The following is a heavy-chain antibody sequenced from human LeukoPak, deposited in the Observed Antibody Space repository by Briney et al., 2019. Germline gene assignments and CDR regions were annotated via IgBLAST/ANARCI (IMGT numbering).Heavy chain of an antibody. Sequence: GGSLRLSCAASGFTFSSYSMNWVRQAPGKGLEWVSSISTSSSYIYSADSVKGRFTISRDNAKNSLYLQMNSLRAEDTAVCYCARDSTLYDSSGDAFDIWGQGTMVTVSS. V-gene: IGHV3-21*01. CDR1: GFTFSSYS. CDR2: ISTSSSYI. D-gene: IGHD3-22*01. J-gene: IGHJ3*02. CDR3: ARDSTLYDSSGDAFDI.